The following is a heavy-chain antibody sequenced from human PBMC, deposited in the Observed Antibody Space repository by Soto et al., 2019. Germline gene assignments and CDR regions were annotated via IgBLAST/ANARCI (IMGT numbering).Heavy chain of an antibody. J-gene: IGHJ6*02. CDR3: AREGRGLLRFLEWLPMDV. CDR1: GGSVSSGSYY. CDR2: IYYSGST. V-gene: IGHV4-61*01. D-gene: IGHD3-3*01. Sequence: PSETLSLTCTVSGGSVSSGSYYWSWIRQPPGKGLEWIGYIYYSGSTNYNPSLKSRVTISVDTSKNQFSLKLSSVTAADTAVYYCAREGRGLLRFLEWLPMDVWGQGTTVTVSS.